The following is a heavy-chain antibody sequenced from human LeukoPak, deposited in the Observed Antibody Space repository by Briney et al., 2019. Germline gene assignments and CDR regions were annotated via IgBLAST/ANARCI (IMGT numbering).Heavy chain of an antibody. Sequence: GGSLRLSCAASGFTFSNYWMHWVRQAPGKGLVWVSRINTDGSSTSYADSVKGLFTISRDNAKNTLYLQMNSLRAEDTAVYYCARDKDIVVVRNYMDVWGKGTTVTVSS. D-gene: IGHD2-2*01. CDR1: GFTFSNYW. J-gene: IGHJ6*03. CDR3: ARDKDIVVVRNYMDV. CDR2: INTDGSST. V-gene: IGHV3-74*01.